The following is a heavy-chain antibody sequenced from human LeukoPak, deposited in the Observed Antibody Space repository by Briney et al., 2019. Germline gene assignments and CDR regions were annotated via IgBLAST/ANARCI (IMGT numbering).Heavy chain of an antibody. V-gene: IGHV3-30*03. Sequence: GRSLRLSCAASGFTFSSYGMHWVRQAPGKGLEWVAVISYDGSNKYYADSVKGRFTISRDNSKNTLYLQMNSLRAEGTAVYYCARHTVGDYLDYWGQGTLVTVSS. CDR2: ISYDGSNK. CDR1: GFTFSSYG. CDR3: ARHTVGDYLDY. J-gene: IGHJ4*02. D-gene: IGHD4-17*01.